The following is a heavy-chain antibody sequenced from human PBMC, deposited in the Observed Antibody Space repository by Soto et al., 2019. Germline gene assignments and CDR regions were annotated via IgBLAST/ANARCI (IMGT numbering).Heavy chain of an antibody. CDR1: GFSLSTSGMC. V-gene: IGHV2-70*11. CDR3: ARIRVNHDYGDYRPIYYFDY. J-gene: IGHJ4*02. CDR2: IDWDDDK. D-gene: IGHD4-17*01. Sequence: SGPTLVNPTQTLTLTCTFSGFSLSTSGMCVSWIRQPPGKALEWLARIDWDDDKYYSTSLKTRLTISKDTSKNQVVLTMTNMDPVDTATYYCARIRVNHDYGDYRPIYYFDYWGQGTLVTVSS.